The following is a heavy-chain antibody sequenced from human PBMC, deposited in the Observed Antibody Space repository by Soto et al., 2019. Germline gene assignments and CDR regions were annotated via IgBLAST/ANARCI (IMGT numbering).Heavy chain of an antibody. CDR3: VRSGTARLLRHSWFDT. Sequence: EVQLVESGGGLVKPGGSLRLSCAASGFTFNTYDMIWVRQAPGKGLEWVSSITTSSAYIYYADSLKGRITISRDNAKHSLVLQMNSLRAEDTAVYYCVRSGTARLLRHSWFDTWGQGTLVTVSS. CDR1: GFTFNTYD. CDR2: ITTSSAYI. D-gene: IGHD2-21*01. V-gene: IGHV3-21*01. J-gene: IGHJ5*02.